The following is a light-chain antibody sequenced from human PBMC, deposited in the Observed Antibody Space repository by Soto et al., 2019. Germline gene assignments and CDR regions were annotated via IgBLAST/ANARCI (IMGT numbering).Light chain of an antibody. V-gene: IGLV1-44*01. CDR2: SNN. J-gene: IGLJ1*01. CDR3: AVCDDSLNGDV. CDR1: SSNIGSNT. Sequence: QSVLTQPPSASGTPGQRVTISCSGSSSNIGSNTVNWYQHLPRAAPKLLIQSNNQRPSGVPDRFSGSQSGTSASLAISGLQSEDEADYYCAVCDDSLNGDVFGTGTKVTVL.